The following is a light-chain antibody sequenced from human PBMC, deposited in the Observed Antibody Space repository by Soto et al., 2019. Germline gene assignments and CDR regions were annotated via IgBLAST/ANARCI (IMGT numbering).Light chain of an antibody. CDR3: QQLFDSPIT. V-gene: IGKV1-8*01. J-gene: IGKJ5*01. CDR2: AAS. Sequence: AIRRTQSPSSLSASAGDRFTITCLAIQGISSYLAWYQQKPGKAPKLLIYAASTLESGVPSRFSATVSGTEFSLTITSLQPEDFATYYCQQLFDSPITFGQGTRLEIK. CDR1: QGISSY.